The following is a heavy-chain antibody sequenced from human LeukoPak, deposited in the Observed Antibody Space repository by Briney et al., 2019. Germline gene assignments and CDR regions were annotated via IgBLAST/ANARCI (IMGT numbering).Heavy chain of an antibody. CDR1: GFIFSNYA. CDR2: ISASGDTT. J-gene: IGHJ3*02. D-gene: IGHD3-22*01. V-gene: IGHV3-23*01. CDR3: AREIGPHYYDSTPDAFDI. Sequence: GGSLRLSCAASGFIFSNYAMAWVRQAPGKGLEWVSVISASGDTTYYADSVKGRFTISRDNAKNSLYLQMNSLRAEDTAVYYCAREIGPHYYDSTPDAFDIWGQGTMVTVSS.